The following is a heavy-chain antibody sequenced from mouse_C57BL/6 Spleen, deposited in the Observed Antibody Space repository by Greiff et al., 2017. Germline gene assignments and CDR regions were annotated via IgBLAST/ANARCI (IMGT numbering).Heavy chain of an antibody. Sequence: VQLKQSGPELVKPGASVKIPCKASGYTFTDYNMDWVKQSHGKSLEWIGDINPNNGGTIYNQKFKGKATLTVDKSSSTAYMELRSLTSEDTAVYYCARYPTTMITNWYFDVWGTGTTVTVSS. CDR1: GYTFTDYN. V-gene: IGHV1-18*01. CDR2: INPNNGGT. CDR3: ARYPTTMITNWYFDV. D-gene: IGHD2-4*01. J-gene: IGHJ1*03.